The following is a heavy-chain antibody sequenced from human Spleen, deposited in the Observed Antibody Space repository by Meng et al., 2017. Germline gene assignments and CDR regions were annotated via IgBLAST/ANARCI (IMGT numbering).Heavy chain of an antibody. V-gene: IGHV1-2*06. CDR2: IDPNNDHT. J-gene: IGHJ4*02. CDR3: ARDEDISAAGKLFGDY. Sequence: VHPVRPGPEVKTPGASVNLSCKPSGDTFAAYWIHSLRQAPGQGLEWMGRIDPNNDHTQYAQNFQGRVTMTSDTSISTVYMELNGLRSDDTAVYYCARDEDISAAGKLFGDYWGQGTLVTVSS. D-gene: IGHD6-13*01. CDR1: GDTFAAYW.